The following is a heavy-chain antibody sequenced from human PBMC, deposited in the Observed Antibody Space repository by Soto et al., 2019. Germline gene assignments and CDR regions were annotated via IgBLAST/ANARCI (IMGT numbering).Heavy chain of an antibody. CDR3: AKDMGDCSDTGCYSRVHDYYGMDV. V-gene: IGHV3-23*01. CDR2: IIGSGVST. Sequence: GGSLRLSCTASGFTFSKFAMNWVRQAPGKGLEWVSGIIGSGVSTYYVDSVKGRFTISRDNSKNTLYLQMNSLSAEDTATYYCAKDMGDCSDTGCYSRVHDYYGMDVWGQGTTVTVS. J-gene: IGHJ6*02. D-gene: IGHD2-15*01. CDR1: GFTFSKFA.